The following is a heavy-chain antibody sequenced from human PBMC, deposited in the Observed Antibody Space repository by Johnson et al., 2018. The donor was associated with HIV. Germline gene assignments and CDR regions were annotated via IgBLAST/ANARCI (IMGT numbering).Heavy chain of an antibody. J-gene: IGHJ3*02. CDR2: IYSGGST. V-gene: IGHV3-66*01. D-gene: IGHD3-16*02. CDR1: GFTVSSNY. Sequence: VQLVESGGGVVQPGRSLSLSCAASGFTVSSNYMSWVRQAPGKGLEWVSVIYSGGSTYYADSVKGRFTISRDNTKNSLYLQMNSLRAEDTALYYCARGSIMITFGGVIPDAFDIWGQGTLVIVSS. CDR3: ARGSIMITFGGVIPDAFDI.